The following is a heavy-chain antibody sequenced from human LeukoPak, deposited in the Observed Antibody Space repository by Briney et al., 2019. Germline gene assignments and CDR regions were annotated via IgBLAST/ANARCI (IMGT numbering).Heavy chain of an antibody. CDR2: IYPRDSDT. CDR1: GYSFASYW. J-gene: IGHJ3*02. Sequence: GESLKISCKGSGYSFASYWIGWVRQMPGKGLEWMGTIYPRDSDTRYSPSFQGQVTISADKSISTAYLQWSSLRASDTAMYYCARRNDAFDIWGQGTMVTVSS. V-gene: IGHV5-51*01. CDR3: ARRNDAFDI.